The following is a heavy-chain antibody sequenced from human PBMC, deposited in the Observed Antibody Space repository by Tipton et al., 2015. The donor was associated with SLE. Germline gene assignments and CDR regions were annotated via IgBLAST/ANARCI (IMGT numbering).Heavy chain of an antibody. Sequence: TLSLTCTVSDGSIRSTNYYWGWIRQPPGKGLEWIGSIFYTGSTYYNPSLKSRVSFSIDTSKHQFSLKLNSVTAADTAVYYCARTVGSHRNYYFDYWGQGTLVTVSP. CDR2: IFYTGST. D-gene: IGHD1-26*01. V-gene: IGHV4-39*07. CDR1: DGSIRSTNYY. CDR3: ARTVGSHRNYYFDY. J-gene: IGHJ4*02.